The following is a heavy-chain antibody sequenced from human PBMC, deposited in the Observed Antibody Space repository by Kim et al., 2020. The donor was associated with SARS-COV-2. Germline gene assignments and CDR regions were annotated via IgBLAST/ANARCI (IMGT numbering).Heavy chain of an antibody. D-gene: IGHD1-26*01. CDR3: AKGGSGSYYTWFDP. J-gene: IGHJ5*02. Sequence: ADSWKGRFTISRDKSKNRLYLQMNSLRAEDTAVYYCAKGGSGSYYTWFDPWGQGTLVTVSS. V-gene: IGHV3-30*02.